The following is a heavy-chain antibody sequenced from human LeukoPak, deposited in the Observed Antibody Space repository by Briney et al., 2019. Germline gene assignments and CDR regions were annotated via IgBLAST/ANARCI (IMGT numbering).Heavy chain of an antibody. CDR3: AKWDENFYYMDV. V-gene: IGHV3-23*01. Sequence: GGSLRLSCAASRFTFNRYAISWVRQVPRKGLEWVSSISGSGGGTFYASSVRGRFTISRDNSKDTVFLQMNGLRAEDTAMYYCAKWDENFYYMDVWGQGTTVTVSS. J-gene: IGHJ6*03. D-gene: IGHD1-26*01. CDR2: ISGSGGGT. CDR1: RFTFNRYA.